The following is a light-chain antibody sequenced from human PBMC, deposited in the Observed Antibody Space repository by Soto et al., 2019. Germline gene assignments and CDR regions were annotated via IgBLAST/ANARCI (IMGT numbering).Light chain of an antibody. J-gene: IGKJ5*01. Sequence: DIQMTQSPSSLSASVGDRVTITCRASQSISSYLNWYQQKPGKAPKIMIYAASSLQSGVPSRFSGSGAGTDFTLTISSLQPEDFETDDCQQSYSTSITFGQGTRLEIK. CDR2: AAS. CDR1: QSISSY. V-gene: IGKV1-39*01. CDR3: QQSYSTSIT.